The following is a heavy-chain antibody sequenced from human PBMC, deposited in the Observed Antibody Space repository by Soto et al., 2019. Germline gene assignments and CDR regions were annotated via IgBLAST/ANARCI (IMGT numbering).Heavy chain of an antibody. V-gene: IGHV1-69*13. CDR3: ARGPPKYPYYNWFDP. CDR1: GGTFSSYS. CDR2: TIPIFGTA. D-gene: IGHD2-2*01. J-gene: IGHJ5*02. Sequence: SVKVSCKASGGTFSSYSISWVRQAPGQGLEWMGGTIPIFGTANYAQKFQGRVTITADESTSTAYMELSSLRSEDTAVYYCARGPPKYPYYNWFDPWGQGTLVTVSS.